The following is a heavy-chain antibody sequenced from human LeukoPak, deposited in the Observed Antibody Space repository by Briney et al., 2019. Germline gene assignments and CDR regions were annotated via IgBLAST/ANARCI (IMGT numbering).Heavy chain of an antibody. CDR3: ARDHSSSSYFDY. D-gene: IGHD6-13*01. CDR1: GFTFSSYS. J-gene: IGHJ4*02. CDR2: ISSSSSYI. V-gene: IGHV3-21*01. Sequence: GGSLRLSCAASGFTFSSYSMNWVRQAPGKGLEWVSSISSSSSYIYYADSVKGRFTISRDNAKNSLYLQMNSLRAEDTAVYYCARDHSSSSYFDYWGQGTLVTDSS.